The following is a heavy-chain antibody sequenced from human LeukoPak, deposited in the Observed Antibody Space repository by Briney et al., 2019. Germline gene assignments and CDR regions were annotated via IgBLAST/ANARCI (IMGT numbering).Heavy chain of an antibody. V-gene: IGHV1-69*05. D-gene: IGHD6-13*01. CDR2: IIPIFGTA. J-gene: IGHJ5*02. CDR1: GGTSSSYA. Sequence: ASVKVSCKASGGTSSSYAISWVRQAPGQGLEWMGGIIPIFGTANYAQKLQGRVTMTTDTSTSTAYMELRSLRSDDTAVYYCARGVIPGYSSSFRAQQNWFDPWGQGTLVTVSS. CDR3: ARGVIPGYSSSFRAQQNWFDP.